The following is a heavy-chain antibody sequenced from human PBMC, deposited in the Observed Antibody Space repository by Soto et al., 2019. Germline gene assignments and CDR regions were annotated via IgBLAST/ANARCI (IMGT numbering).Heavy chain of an antibody. J-gene: IGHJ6*02. D-gene: IGHD3-16*01. CDR2: KHTSGTT. Sequence: QVQLQESGPGLVKPSETLSLTCTVSGGSISGYYWTWIRQPAGKGLEWIGRKHTSGTTNYNPSLNCRATRSRDTSPNRFSLNLLSVSAADTAVYYCGGGGEFYVLDVWGQGTTVAVSS. V-gene: IGHV4-4*07. CDR3: GGGGEFYVLDV. CDR1: GGSISGYY.